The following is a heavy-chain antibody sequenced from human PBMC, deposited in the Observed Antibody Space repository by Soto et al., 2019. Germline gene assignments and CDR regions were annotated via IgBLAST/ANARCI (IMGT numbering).Heavy chain of an antibody. D-gene: IGHD2-21*02. CDR3: AKGRASDCPGCTQDY. CDR2: IYSSGST. V-gene: IGHV3-53*01. Sequence: GGSLRLSCAVSGFSVSSNYMSWVRQAPGKGLQWVSVIYSSGSTYYADSVKGRFTISRDNSKNTLYLQMNSLRVEDTAVYYCAKGRASDCPGCTQDYWGQGTLVTVSS. J-gene: IGHJ4*02. CDR1: GFSVSSNY.